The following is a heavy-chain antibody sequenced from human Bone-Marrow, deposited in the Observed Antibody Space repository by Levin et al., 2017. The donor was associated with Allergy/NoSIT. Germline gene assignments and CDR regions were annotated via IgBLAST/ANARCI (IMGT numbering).Heavy chain of an antibody. CDR1: GFTFSNAW. J-gene: IGHJ6*03. V-gene: IGHV3-15*01. D-gene: IGHD2-21*01. CDR2: IKSKTDGGTT. CDR3: TTSYYYYDYVDV. Sequence: PGGSLRLSCAASGFTFSNAWMSWVRQAPGKGLEWVARIKSKTDGGTTDYAAPVKGRFTISRDDSKTTLYLQLDSLKTEDTAVYYCTTSYYYYDYVDVWGKGTTVTVSS.